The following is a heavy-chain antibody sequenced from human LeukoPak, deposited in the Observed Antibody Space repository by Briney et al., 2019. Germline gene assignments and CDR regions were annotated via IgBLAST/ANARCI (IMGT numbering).Heavy chain of an antibody. Sequence: ASVTVSCKVSGYTLTELSMHWVRQAPGKGLEWMGGFDPEDGETIYAQKFQGRVTMTEDTSTDTAYMELSSLRSEDTAVYYCATGRGYDILTGYSGVYFDYWGQGTLVTVSS. J-gene: IGHJ4*02. CDR1: GYTLTELS. D-gene: IGHD3-9*01. CDR2: FDPEDGET. V-gene: IGHV1-24*01. CDR3: ATGRGYDILTGYSGVYFDY.